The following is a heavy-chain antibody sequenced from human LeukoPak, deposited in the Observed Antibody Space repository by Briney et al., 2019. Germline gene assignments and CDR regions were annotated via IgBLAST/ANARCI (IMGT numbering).Heavy chain of an antibody. V-gene: IGHV3-23*01. CDR3: AKGPRRQLVTRFDS. CDR2: ISASGGST. CDR1: RFTFSTHA. Sequence: GGSLRLSSAAPRFTFSTHAMSSGRQAPGKGLEWVSDISASGGSTYYADSVKGRFTVSRDNSKNTLYLQMSSLRADDTAVYYLAKGPRRQLVTRFDSWGQGTLITVSS. D-gene: IGHD6-13*01. J-gene: IGHJ4*02.